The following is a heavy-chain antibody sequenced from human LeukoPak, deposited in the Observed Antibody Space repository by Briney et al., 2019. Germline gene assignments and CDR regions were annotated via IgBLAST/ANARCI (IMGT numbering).Heavy chain of an antibody. J-gene: IGHJ4*02. CDR1: GFTFSSYG. V-gene: IGHV3-33*01. CDR3: ARVVYSGSYLDY. D-gene: IGHD1-26*01. Sequence: GGSLRLSCAASGFTFSSYGMHWVRQAPGKGLEWVAVIWYDGSNKYYADSVKGRFTISRDNSKNKLYLQMNSLRAEDTAVYYCARVVYSGSYLDYWGQGTLVTVSS. CDR2: IWYDGSNK.